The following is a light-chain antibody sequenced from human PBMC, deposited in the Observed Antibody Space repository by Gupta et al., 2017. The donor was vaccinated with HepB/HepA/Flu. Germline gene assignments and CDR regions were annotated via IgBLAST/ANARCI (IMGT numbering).Light chain of an antibody. CDR1: QSVTSW. CDR3: QQSYGVPPILT. Sequence: DMQMTQSPSPRSASVGDRVTITCRASQSVTSWFAWYKQKPGQAPRLLIYRASTLQTGLPPRFSGSEPGPALTLTINSRQPEDFAPYYCQQSYGVPPILTFGHGTIVDV. V-gene: IGKV1-12*01. CDR2: RAS. J-gene: IGKJ3*01.